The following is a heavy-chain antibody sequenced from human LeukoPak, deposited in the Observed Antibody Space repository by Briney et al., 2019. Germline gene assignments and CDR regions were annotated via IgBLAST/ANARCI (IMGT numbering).Heavy chain of an antibody. CDR3: ARGGRITMIVNWFDP. CDR2: IYYSGST. D-gene: IGHD3-22*01. V-gene: IGHV4-30-4*01. J-gene: IGHJ5*02. CDR1: GGSISSGDYY. Sequence: PSETLSLTCTVSGGSISSGDYYWSWIRQPPGKGLEWIGYIYYSGSTYYNPSLKSRVTISVDTSKNQFSLKLSSVTAADTAVYYCARGGRITMIVNWFDPWGQGTLVTVSS.